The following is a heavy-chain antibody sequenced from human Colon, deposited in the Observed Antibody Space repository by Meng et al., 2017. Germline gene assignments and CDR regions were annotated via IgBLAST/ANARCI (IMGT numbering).Heavy chain of an antibody. CDR2: IRSEAFGGTA. Sequence: GGFLRLSCTASGFTFSDYGVSWFRQAPGKGLEWVGFIRSEAFGGTAEYAASVEGRFTISRDDSKSIAYLQMNSLKTEDTAVYYCTRNFGDYRPIDFRGQGTLVTVSS. CDR3: TRNFGDYRPIDF. V-gene: IGHV3-49*03. CDR1: GFTFSDYG. J-gene: IGHJ4*02. D-gene: IGHD4-17*01.